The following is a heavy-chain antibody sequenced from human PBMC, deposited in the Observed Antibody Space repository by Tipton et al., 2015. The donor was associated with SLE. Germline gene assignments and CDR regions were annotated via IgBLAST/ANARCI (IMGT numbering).Heavy chain of an antibody. Sequence: GSLRLSCSASGFTFSSYAMHWVRQAPGKGLEYVSAISSNGGSTYYADSVKGRFTISRDNSKNTLYLQMSSLRAEDTAVYYCVRGSYYDFWSGYYPYFDYWGQGTLVTVSS. J-gene: IGHJ4*02. CDR1: GFTFSSYA. V-gene: IGHV3-64D*09. CDR2: ISSNGGST. D-gene: IGHD3-3*01. CDR3: VRGSYYDFWSGYYPYFDY.